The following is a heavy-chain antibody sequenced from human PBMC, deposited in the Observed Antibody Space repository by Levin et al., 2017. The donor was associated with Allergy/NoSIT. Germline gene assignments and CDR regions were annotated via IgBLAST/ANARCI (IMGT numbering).Heavy chain of an antibody. CDR1: GGSFSGYY. CDR2: INHSGST. D-gene: IGHD3-10*01. CDR3: ARVGWGFPRYYYGSGSYFDY. Sequence: SETLSLTCAVYGGSFSGYYWSWIRQPPGKGLEWIGEINHSGSTNYNPSLKRRVTISVDTSKNQFSLKLSSVTAADTAVYYCARVGWGFPRYYYGSGSYFDYWGQGTLVTVSS. J-gene: IGHJ4*02. V-gene: IGHV4-34*01.